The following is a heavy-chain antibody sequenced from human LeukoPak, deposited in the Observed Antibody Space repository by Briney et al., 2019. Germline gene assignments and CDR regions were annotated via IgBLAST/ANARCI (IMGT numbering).Heavy chain of an antibody. J-gene: IGHJ4*02. CDR3: ASLLRTTAPYYFDS. CDR2: IYYSRNT. V-gene: IGHV4-39*07. D-gene: IGHD1-1*01. Sequence: SETLSLTCTVSGDSISSNSYYWGWIRQPPGKGLEWIGSIYYSRNTYYNPSLKSRVTISVDTSKNQFSLKLSSVTAADTAVYYCASLLRTTAPYYFDSWGQGTLVTVSS. CDR1: GDSISSNSYY.